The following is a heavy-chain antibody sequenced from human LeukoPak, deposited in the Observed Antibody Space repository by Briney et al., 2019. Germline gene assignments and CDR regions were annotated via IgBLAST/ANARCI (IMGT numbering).Heavy chain of an antibody. V-gene: IGHV3-23*01. J-gene: IGHJ6*03. Sequence: GGSLRLSCAASGFTFSSYAMSWVRQAPGKGLEWVSAISGSGGSTYYADSVKGRFTISRDNSKNTLYLQMNGLRAEDTAVYYCATLPVPYYYYYYMDVWGKGTTVTVSS. CDR3: ATLPVPYYYYYYMDV. CDR2: ISGSGGST. CDR1: GFTFSSYA.